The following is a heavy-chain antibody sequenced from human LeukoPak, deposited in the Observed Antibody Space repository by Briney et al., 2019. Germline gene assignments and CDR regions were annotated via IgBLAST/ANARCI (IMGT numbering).Heavy chain of an antibody. J-gene: IGHJ4*02. D-gene: IGHD3-9*01. CDR1: GFTFSSYS. CDR2: ISSSSSYI. Sequence: PGGSLRLSCAASGFTFSSYSMNWVRQAPGKGLEWVSSISSSSSYIYYADSVKGRFTISRDNAKNSLYLQMNSLRAEDTAVYYCARVILTGYSDFDYWGQGTLVTVSS. V-gene: IGHV3-21*01. CDR3: ARVILTGYSDFDY.